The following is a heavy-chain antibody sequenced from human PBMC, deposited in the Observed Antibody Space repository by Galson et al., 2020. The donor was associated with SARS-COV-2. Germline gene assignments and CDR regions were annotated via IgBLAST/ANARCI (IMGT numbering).Heavy chain of an antibody. V-gene: IGHV4-31*03. J-gene: IGHJ4*02. D-gene: IGHD3-10*01. CDR2: IYYSGST. Sequence: SETLSLTCTVSGGSISSGGYYWRWIRQHPGQGLEWIGYIYYSGSTYYNPSLKSRVTISVDTSKNQFSLKLSSVTAADTAVYYCARVNYYGSGSYSPWYFDYWGQGTLVTVSS. CDR1: GGSISSGGYY. CDR3: ARVNYYGSGSYSPWYFDY.